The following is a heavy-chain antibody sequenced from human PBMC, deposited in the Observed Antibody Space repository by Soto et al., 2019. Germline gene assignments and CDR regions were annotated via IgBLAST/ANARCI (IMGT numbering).Heavy chain of an antibody. D-gene: IGHD2-21*02. J-gene: IGHJ4*02. CDR1: AFTFSTYS. V-gene: IGHV3-23*01. Sequence: RGSLRLSCAASAFTFSTYSMNWVRQAPGKGLEWVSGISGSGGATYYTDSVEGRFTISKDFSKNTVSLQMTGLRVDDTAVYYCARTRTAFYRYYCDSWGQGALVTVSS. CDR3: ARTRTAFYRYYCDS. CDR2: ISGSGGAT.